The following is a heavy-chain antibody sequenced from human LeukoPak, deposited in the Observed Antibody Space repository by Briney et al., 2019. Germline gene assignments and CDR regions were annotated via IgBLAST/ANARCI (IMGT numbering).Heavy chain of an antibody. CDR1: GFIFSSYG. Sequence: QPGGSLRLSCGASGFIFSSYGMYWVRQAPGKGLEWVAVISYDGSNKYYADSVKGRFTMSRDNSKKTLYLQMNSLRAEDTAVYYCARDSPPDYYGMDVWGQGTTVTVSS. CDR3: ARDSPPDYYGMDV. CDR2: ISYDGSNK. J-gene: IGHJ6*02. V-gene: IGHV3-30*14.